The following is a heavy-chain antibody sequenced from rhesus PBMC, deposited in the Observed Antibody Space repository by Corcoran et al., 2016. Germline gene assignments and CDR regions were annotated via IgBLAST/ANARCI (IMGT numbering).Heavy chain of an antibody. CDR2: IYGSREST. V-gene: IGHV4-160*01. J-gene: IGHJ4*01. Sequence: QVQLQESGPGLVKPSETLSLTCAVSGGSISSNYWSWIRKPPGKGLEWIGYIYGSRESTYYNPTHKSRVTISTDTSKNQFSLKLSSVTAADTAVYYCAKEIHPIHLFDYWGQGVLVTVSS. CDR1: GGSISSNY. D-gene: IGHD1-38*01. CDR3: AKEIHPIHLFDY.